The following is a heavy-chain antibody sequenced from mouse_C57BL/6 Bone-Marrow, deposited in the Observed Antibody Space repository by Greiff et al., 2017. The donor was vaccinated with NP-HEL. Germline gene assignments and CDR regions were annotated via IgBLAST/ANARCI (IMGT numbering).Heavy chain of an antibody. D-gene: IGHD4-1*01. Sequence: QVQLQQSGAELVRPGASVTLSCKASGYTFTDYEMHWVKQTPVHGLEWIGAIDPETGGTAYNQKFKGKAILTAGKSSSTAYMELRSLTSEDSAVYYCTRPGTWFAYWGQGTLVTVSA. J-gene: IGHJ3*01. CDR1: GYTFTDYE. CDR2: IDPETGGT. CDR3: TRPGTWFAY. V-gene: IGHV1-15*01.